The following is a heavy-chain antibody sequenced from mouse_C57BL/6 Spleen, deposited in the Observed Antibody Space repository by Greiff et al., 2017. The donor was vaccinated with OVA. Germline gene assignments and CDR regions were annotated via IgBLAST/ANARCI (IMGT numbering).Heavy chain of an antibody. J-gene: IGHJ1*03. CDR2: ISYSGST. D-gene: IGHD1-1*01. CDR1: GYSITSGYD. CDR3: ARDYYYGSSRYWYFDV. V-gene: IGHV3-1*01. Sequence: EVQLQESGPGMVKPSQSLSLTCTVTGYSITSGYDWHWIRHFPGNKLEWMGYISYSGSTNYNPSLKSRISITHDTSKNHFFLKLNSVTTEDTATYYCARDYYYGSSRYWYFDVWGTGTTDTVSS.